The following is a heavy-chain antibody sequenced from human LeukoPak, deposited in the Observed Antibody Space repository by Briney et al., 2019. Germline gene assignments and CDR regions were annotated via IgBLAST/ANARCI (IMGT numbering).Heavy chain of an antibody. J-gene: IGHJ5*02. CDR3: TRDHNNITIFGVPYNWFDP. CDR1: GFTFSGSA. V-gene: IGHV3-73*01. CDR2: IRSKANSYAT. Sequence: GGSLRLSCAASGFTFSGSAMHWGRQASGKGLEWVGRIRSKANSYATAYAAPVKGRFTITRDDSKNTAYLQMNSLKTEDTAVYYCTRDHNNITIFGVPYNWFDPWGQGTLVTVSS. D-gene: IGHD3-3*01.